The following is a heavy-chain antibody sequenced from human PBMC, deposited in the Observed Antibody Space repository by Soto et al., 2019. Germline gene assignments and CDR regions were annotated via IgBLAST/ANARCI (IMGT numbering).Heavy chain of an antibody. V-gene: IGHV3-23*01. D-gene: IGHD5-18*01. CDR3: AKVMDKVMVTKYFDY. J-gene: IGHJ4*02. CDR2: ISDSGDST. CDR1: GVNVSSDA. Sequence: PGGALSHSCAAPGVNVSSDAKSWGRQAPMKGLEWVSTISDSGDSTYYADSVKGRFTISRDNSKNTVHLQMNSLRADDTALYYCAKVMDKVMVTKYFDYWGQGTLVTVSS.